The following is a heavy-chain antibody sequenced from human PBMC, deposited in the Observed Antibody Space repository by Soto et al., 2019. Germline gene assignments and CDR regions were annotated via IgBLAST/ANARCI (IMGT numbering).Heavy chain of an antibody. CDR1: GGSISSSSYY. CDR2: IYYSGCT. J-gene: IGHJ6*03. D-gene: IGHD3-3*01. CDR3: ERGAYYDFWSGYYGDYYYYMDV. V-gene: IGHV4-39*01. Sequence: QLQLQESGPGLVKPSETLSLTCTVSGGSISSSSYYWGWIRQPPGKRLEWIGSIYYSGCTYYNPSFKRRVTISVDTSMYHVSLKLRSVTAADTAVYSCERGAYYDFWSGYYGDYYYYMDVWGKGTTVTVSS.